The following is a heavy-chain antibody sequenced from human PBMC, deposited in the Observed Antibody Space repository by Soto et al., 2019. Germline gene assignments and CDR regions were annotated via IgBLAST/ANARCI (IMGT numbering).Heavy chain of an antibody. V-gene: IGHV4-39*01. J-gene: IGHJ4*02. Sequence: SETLSLTCTVSGGSISSSSYYWGWIRQPPGKGLEWIGSIYYSGSTYYNPSLKSRVSISVDTSKNQFSLKLSSVTAADTAVYYCAGGEMATIKGSFDYWGQGTLVTVSS. CDR3: AGGEMATIKGSFDY. CDR2: IYYSGST. D-gene: IGHD5-12*01. CDR1: GGSISSSSYY.